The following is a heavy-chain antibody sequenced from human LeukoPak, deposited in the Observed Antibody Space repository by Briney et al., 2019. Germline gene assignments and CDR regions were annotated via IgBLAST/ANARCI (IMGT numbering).Heavy chain of an antibody. J-gene: IGHJ5*01. CDR1: TSR. Sequence: ASVKVSCKATSRISWVRQSPGQGLEWMGWIGTYGGDTYYAQKFQGRITVTTDTSTSTVYMEMRNLRSDDTAVYYCARDLWNFYDDSGYNRDFDSWGQGTLVTVSS. CDR3: ARDLWNFYDDSGYNRDFDS. D-gene: IGHD3-22*01. CDR2: IGTYGGDT. V-gene: IGHV1-18*01.